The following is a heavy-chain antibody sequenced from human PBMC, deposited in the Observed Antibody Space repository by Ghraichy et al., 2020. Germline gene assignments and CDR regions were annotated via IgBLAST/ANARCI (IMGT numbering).Heavy chain of an antibody. J-gene: IGHJ5*02. V-gene: IGHV3-21*01. D-gene: IGHD6-13*01. Sequence: LSLTCAASGFTFSSYSMNWVRQAPGKGLEWVSSISSSSSYIYYADSVKGRFTISRDNAKNSLYLQMNSLRAEDTAVYYCARVDSSSWYNWFDPWGQGTLVTVSS. CDR1: GFTFSSYS. CDR2: ISSSSSYI. CDR3: ARVDSSSWYNWFDP.